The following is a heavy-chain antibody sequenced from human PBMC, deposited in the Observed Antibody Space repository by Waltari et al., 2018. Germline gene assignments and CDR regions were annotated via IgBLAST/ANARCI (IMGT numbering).Heavy chain of an antibody. J-gene: IGHJ4*02. CDR3: AREVGDWSDALGY. D-gene: IGHD1-1*01. V-gene: IGHV3-53*01. CDR1: GFIVSSKY. CDR2: IYSGGRT. Sequence: EVQLVESGGGLIQPGGSLRLSCAASGFIVSSKYMSWVRQAPGKGLEWSSVIYSGGRTYYADSVKGRFTISRDNSKNTVFLQMNSLRAEDTAVYYCAREVGDWSDALGYWGQGTLVTVSS.